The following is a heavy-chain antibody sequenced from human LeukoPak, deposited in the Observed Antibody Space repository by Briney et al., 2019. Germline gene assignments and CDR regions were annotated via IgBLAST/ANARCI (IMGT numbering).Heavy chain of an antibody. Sequence: SQTLSLTCAVSGGSISSGGYSWSWIRQPPGKGLEWIGEINHSGSTNYNPSLKSRVTISVDTSKNQFSLKLSSVTAADTAVYYCAGRPHRYFDWLFDYWGQGTLVTVSS. J-gene: IGHJ4*02. D-gene: IGHD3-9*01. V-gene: IGHV4-30-2*01. CDR3: AGRPHRYFDWLFDY. CDR2: INHSGST. CDR1: GGSISSGGYS.